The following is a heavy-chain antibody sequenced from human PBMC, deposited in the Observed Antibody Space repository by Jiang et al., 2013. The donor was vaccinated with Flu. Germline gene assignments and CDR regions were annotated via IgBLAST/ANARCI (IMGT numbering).Heavy chain of an antibody. CDR3: ARHGDYGDYFRFDP. Sequence: GLVKPSETLSLTCTVSGGSISSSSYYWGWIRQPPGKGLEWIGSIYYSGSTYYNPSLKSRVTISVDTSKNQFSLKLSSVTAADTAVYYCARHGDYGDYFRFDPWGQGTLVTVSS. CDR1: GGSISSSSYY. V-gene: IGHV4-39*01. CDR2: IYYSGST. J-gene: IGHJ5*02. D-gene: IGHD4-17*01.